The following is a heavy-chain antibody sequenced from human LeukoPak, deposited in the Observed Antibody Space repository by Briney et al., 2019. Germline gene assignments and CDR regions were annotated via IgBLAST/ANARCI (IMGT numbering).Heavy chain of an antibody. D-gene: IGHD1-26*01. J-gene: IGHJ4*02. CDR2: IIPIFGIA. CDR1: GGTFSSYA. V-gene: IGHV1-69*04. CDR3: ARDWVVGATTPYYFDY. Sequence: SVKVSCKASGGTFSSYAISWVRQAPGQGLEWMGRIIPIFGIANYAQKFQGRVTITADKSTSTAYMELSSLRSEDTAVYYCARDWVVGATTPYYFDYWGQGTLVTVSS.